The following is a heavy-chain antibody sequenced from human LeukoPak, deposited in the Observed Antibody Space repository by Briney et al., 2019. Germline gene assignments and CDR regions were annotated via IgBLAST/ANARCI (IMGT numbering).Heavy chain of an antibody. CDR2: ISSSGSTI. D-gene: IGHD3-10*01. Sequence: GGSLRLSCVASGFTFSDYYMSWIRQAPGKGLEWVSYISSSGSTIYYADSVKGRFTISRDNAKNSLYLQMNSLRAEDTPVYYCARDIAMVRGVIIFWGQGTLVTVSS. CDR1: GFTFSDYY. V-gene: IGHV3-11*01. J-gene: IGHJ4*02. CDR3: ARDIAMVRGVIIF.